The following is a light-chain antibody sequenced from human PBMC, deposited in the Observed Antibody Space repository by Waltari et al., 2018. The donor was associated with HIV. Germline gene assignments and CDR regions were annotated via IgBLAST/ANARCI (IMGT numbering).Light chain of an antibody. CDR3: QQANSFPYT. CDR2: AAS. J-gene: IGKJ2*01. CDR1: QDISRW. Sequence: MTQSPSSVSASVGDRVTITCRASQDISRWLAWYQQKPGKAPKLLIYAASTLQGGVPSRFSGSGSGTEFTLTISSLQPEDFATYYCQQANSFPYTFGQGTKLDIK. V-gene: IGKV1-12*01.